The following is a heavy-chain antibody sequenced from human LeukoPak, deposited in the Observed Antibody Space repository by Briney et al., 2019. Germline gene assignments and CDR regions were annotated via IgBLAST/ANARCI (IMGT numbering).Heavy chain of an antibody. CDR2: IYTSGST. CDR1: GGSFSGYY. Sequence: PSETLSLTCAVHGGSFSGYYWSWLRQPAGKGLEWIGRIYTSGSTNYNPSLKSRVTMSVDTSKNQFSLKLSSVTAADTAVYYCARASPPRFGELYGGDAFDIWGQGTMVTVSS. D-gene: IGHD3-10*01. CDR3: ARASPPRFGELYGGDAFDI. J-gene: IGHJ3*02. V-gene: IGHV4-59*10.